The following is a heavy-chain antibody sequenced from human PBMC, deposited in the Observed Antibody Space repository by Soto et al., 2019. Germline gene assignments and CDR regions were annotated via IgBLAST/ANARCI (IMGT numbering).Heavy chain of an antibody. J-gene: IGHJ3*01. CDR1: GYIFTGYH. D-gene: IGHD2-15*01. Sequence: ASVKVSCKASGYIFTGYHMHWVRQAPGQGLEWMGWINPNSGGTNYSQKFQGWVTMTRDTSISTAYMELSRLRSDDTAVYFCAGDPVCYCRGGSCQSPGHDGFDVWGQGTMVTVSS. CDR3: AGDPVCYCRGGSCQSPGHDGFDV. CDR2: INPNSGGT. V-gene: IGHV1-2*04.